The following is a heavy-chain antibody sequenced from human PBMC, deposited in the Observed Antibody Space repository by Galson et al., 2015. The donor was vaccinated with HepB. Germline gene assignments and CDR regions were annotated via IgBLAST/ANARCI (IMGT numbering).Heavy chain of an antibody. V-gene: IGHV1-2*02. CDR1: GYTFTGYY. J-gene: IGHJ4*02. CDR2: INPNSGGT. Sequence: SVKVSCKASGYTFTGYYMHWVRQAPGQGLEWMGWINPNSGGTNYAQKFQGRVTMTRDTSISTAYMELSRLRSDDTAVYYCARALGDPKYSSSWGYYFDYWGQGTLVTVSS. CDR3: ARALGDPKYSSSWGYYFDY. D-gene: IGHD6-13*01.